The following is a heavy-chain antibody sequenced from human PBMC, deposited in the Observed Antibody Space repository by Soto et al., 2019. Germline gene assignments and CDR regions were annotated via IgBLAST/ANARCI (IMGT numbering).Heavy chain of an antibody. CDR2: IVVESGET. V-gene: IGHV1-58*01. CDR3: ATENWFDP. CDR1: GPIFPSCA. J-gene: IGHJ5*02. Sequence: SVKVSCKVSGPIFPSCAVQWVRQCRGQGLEWIGWIVVESGETSDAQRFQERVTITRDRSTNTVNIELSSLRSHASSVYYCATENWFDPWGERTLVTVSS.